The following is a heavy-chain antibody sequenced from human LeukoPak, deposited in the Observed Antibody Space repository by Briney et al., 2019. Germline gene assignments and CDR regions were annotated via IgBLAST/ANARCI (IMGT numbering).Heavy chain of an antibody. CDR2: IWYVGSNK. J-gene: IGHJ4*02. Sequence: GRSLRLSCAASGFTFSSYAMHWVRQAPGKGLEWVAVIWYVGSNKYYADSVKGRFTISRDNSKNTLYLQMNSLRAEDTAVYYCARGWLRYFDWLSPLDYWGQGTLVTVSS. V-gene: IGHV3-33*08. D-gene: IGHD3-9*01. CDR3: ARGWLRYFDWLSPLDY. CDR1: GFTFSSYA.